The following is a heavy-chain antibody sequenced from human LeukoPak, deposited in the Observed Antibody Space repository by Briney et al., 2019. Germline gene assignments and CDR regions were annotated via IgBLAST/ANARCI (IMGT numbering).Heavy chain of an antibody. CDR2: ISGSGGST. CDR3: AKDFGGVVVVPAAHY. D-gene: IGHD2-2*01. CDR1: GFTFSSYA. V-gene: IGHV3-23*01. Sequence: GGSLRLSCAASGFTFSSYAMSWVRQAPGKGLEWVSAISGSGGSTYYADSVKGRFTISRDNSKNTLYLQMNSLRAEDTAVYYCAKDFGGVVVVPAAHYWGQGTLVTVSS. J-gene: IGHJ4*02.